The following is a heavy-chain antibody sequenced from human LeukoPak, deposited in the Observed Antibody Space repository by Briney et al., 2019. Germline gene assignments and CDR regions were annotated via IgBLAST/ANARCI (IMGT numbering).Heavy chain of an antibody. Sequence: GGSLRLSCAVSGITLSNYGMSWVRRAPGKGLEWVSAISGGGENTYYGDSVKGRFTISRDNSKNTLYLQMNSLRAEDTATYYCAKPRAKTTGVGRYFDLWGRGTLVTVSS. CDR2: ISGGGENT. CDR1: GITLSNYG. CDR3: AKPRAKTTGVGRYFDL. V-gene: IGHV3-23*01. D-gene: IGHD1-1*01. J-gene: IGHJ2*01.